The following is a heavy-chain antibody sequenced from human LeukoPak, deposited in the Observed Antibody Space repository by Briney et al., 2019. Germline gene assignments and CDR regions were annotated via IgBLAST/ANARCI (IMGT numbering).Heavy chain of an antibody. Sequence: GGSLRLSCAASGSTFSSYWMSWVRQAPGKGLEWVANIKQDGSEENFVDSVKGRFTISRDNAKKSLYLQMNSLRAEDTAVYYWSKRSFGGASFRQDLWGQGTLVTVSS. CDR3: SKRSFGGASFRQDL. J-gene: IGHJ5*02. CDR2: IKQDGSEE. V-gene: IGHV3-7*01. D-gene: IGHD3-16*01. CDR1: GSTFSSYW.